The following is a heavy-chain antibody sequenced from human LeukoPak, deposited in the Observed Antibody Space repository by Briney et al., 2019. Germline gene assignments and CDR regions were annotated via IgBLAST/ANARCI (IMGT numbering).Heavy chain of an antibody. CDR3: ARQSIAAARDIHY. CDR2: MIPIFGTA. J-gene: IGHJ4*02. V-gene: IGHV1-69*06. Sequence: SVKVSCKASGGTFSSYAISWVRQAPGQGLEWMGGMIPIFGTANYAQKFQGRVTIPADKSTRTAYLELSSLRSEDPAVYYCARQSIAAARDIHYWGQGTLVTVSS. CDR1: GGTFSSYA. D-gene: IGHD6-13*01.